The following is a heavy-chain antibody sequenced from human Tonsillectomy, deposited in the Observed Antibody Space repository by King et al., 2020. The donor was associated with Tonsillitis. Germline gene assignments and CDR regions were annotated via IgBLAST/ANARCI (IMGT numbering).Heavy chain of an antibody. CDR2: IFWNGQK. CDR3: ARRYNWFDP. V-gene: IGHV2-26*01. J-gene: IGHJ5*02. CDR1: GFSLSNARMG. Sequence: TLKESGPVLVKPTETLHLICTLSGFSLSNARMGWSWMRQPPGKALEGLAHIFWNGQKSLSTSLKSRHTISKDTSKNQVVLTMTNMDPVDTATYYCARRYNWFDPWGPGTLVTVSS.